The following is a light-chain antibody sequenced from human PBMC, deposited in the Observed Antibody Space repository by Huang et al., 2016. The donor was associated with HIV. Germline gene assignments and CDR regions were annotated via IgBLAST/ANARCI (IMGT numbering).Light chain of an antibody. CDR2: AAS. V-gene: IGKV3-15*01. Sequence: EIVMTQSPATLSVSPGERATLSCRASPSVSSNLAWYQQKPGQAPRLLSYAASTRATGIPARCSGSGSGTEFTLTISSLQSEDFAVYYCQQYNNWPRTFGQGTKVEIK. CDR1: PSVSSN. CDR3: QQYNNWPRT. J-gene: IGKJ1*01.